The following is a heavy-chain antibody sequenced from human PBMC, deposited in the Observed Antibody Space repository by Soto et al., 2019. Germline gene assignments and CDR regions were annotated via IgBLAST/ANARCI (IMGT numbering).Heavy chain of an antibody. CDR3: ILMVYARSYYYYYMDV. Sequence: GGSLRLSCAASGFNFSSYWMHWVRQAPGKGLVWVPRINSDGSSTSYADSVKGRFTISRDNAKNTLYLQMNSLRAEDTAVYYCILMVYARSYYYYYMDVWGKGTTVTVSS. J-gene: IGHJ6*03. CDR1: GFNFSSYW. D-gene: IGHD2-8*01. CDR2: INSDGSST. V-gene: IGHV3-74*01.